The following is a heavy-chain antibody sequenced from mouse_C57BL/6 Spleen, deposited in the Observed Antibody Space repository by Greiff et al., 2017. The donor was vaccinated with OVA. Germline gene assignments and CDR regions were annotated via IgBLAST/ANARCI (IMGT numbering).Heavy chain of an antibody. CDR2: IDPNSGGT. D-gene: IGHD2-5*01. CDR1: GYTFTSYW. Sequence: QVQLKQPGAELVKPGASVKLSCKASGYTFTSYWMHWVKQRPGRGLEWIGRIDPNSGGTKYNEKFKSKATLTVDKPSSTAYMQLSSLTSEDSAVYYCASRGYSNFHYAMDYWGQGTSVTVSS. CDR3: ASRGYSNFHYAMDY. J-gene: IGHJ4*01. V-gene: IGHV1-72*01.